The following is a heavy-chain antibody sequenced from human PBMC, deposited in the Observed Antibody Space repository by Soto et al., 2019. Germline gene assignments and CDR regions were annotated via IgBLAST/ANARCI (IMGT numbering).Heavy chain of an antibody. V-gene: IGHV3-23*04. Sequence: EGQLVESGGGLVKPGGSLRLSCAASGFTFSSYAMSWVRQAPGKGLEWVSAISGSGGSTYYADSVKGRFTISRDNSKNTLYLQMNSLRAEDTAVYYCAKAMYYYDSSSDYWGQGTLVTVSS. D-gene: IGHD3-22*01. J-gene: IGHJ4*02. CDR1: GFTFSSYA. CDR2: ISGSGGST. CDR3: AKAMYYYDSSSDY.